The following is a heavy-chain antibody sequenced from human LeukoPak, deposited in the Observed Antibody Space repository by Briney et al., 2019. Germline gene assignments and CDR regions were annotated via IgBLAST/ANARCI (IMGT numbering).Heavy chain of an antibody. V-gene: IGHV4-39*01. J-gene: IGHJ5*02. D-gene: IGHD3-22*01. Sequence: SETLSLTCTVSDDSISNSRYYWCWILQPPGKGLQWIATIYYSGSTYYNPSLKSRLTISVDTSKNQFSLILTSVTAADTAVYYCARQTYYYDSTSRAYFYRPFDPWGQGTLVTVSS. CDR2: IYYSGST. CDR3: ARQTYYYDSTSRAYFYRPFDP. CDR1: DDSISNSRYY.